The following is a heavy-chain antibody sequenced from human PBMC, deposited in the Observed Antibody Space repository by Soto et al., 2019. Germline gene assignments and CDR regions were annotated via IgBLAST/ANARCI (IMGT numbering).Heavy chain of an antibody. CDR3: ARDQGGRFGELSPYYGMDV. Sequence: GGSLRLSCAASGFTFSSYGMHWVRQAPGKGLEWVAVIWYDGSNKYYADSVKGRFTISRDNSKNTLYLQMNSLRAEDTAVYYCARDQGGRFGELSPYYGMDVWGQGTTVTVSS. V-gene: IGHV3-33*01. D-gene: IGHD3-10*01. J-gene: IGHJ6*02. CDR1: GFTFSSYG. CDR2: IWYDGSNK.